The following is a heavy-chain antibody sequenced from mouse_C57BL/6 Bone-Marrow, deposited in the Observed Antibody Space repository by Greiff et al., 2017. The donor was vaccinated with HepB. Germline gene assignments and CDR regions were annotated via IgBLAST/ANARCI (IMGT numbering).Heavy chain of an antibody. D-gene: IGHD2-3*01. J-gene: IGHJ3*01. CDR2: IYPRDGST. V-gene: IGHV1-78*01. Sequence: VQLQQSDAELVKPGASVKISCKVSGYTFTDHTIHWMKQRPEQGLEWIGYIYPRDGSTKYNEKFKGKATLTADKSSSTAYMQLNSLTSEDSAVYFCARKYDGYYGRAWFAYWGQGTLVTVSA. CDR1: GYTFTDHT. CDR3: ARKYDGYYGRAWFAY.